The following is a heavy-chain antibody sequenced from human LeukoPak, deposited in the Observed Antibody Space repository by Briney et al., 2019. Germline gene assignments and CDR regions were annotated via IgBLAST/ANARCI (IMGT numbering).Heavy chain of an antibody. D-gene: IGHD3-10*01. CDR3: AKSLWFGESTLDY. J-gene: IGHJ4*02. Sequence: GGSLRLSCVASGFSFSSYTMHWVRQAPGKGLEWVSHISSGSDTIYYTDSVKGRFTISRDNSKNTLYLQMNSLRAEDTAVYYCAKSLWFGESTLDYWGQGTLVTVSS. CDR2: ISSGSDTI. CDR1: GFSFSSYT. V-gene: IGHV3-48*01.